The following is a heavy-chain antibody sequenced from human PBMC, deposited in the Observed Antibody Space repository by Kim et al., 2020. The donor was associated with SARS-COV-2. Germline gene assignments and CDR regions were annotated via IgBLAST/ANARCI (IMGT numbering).Heavy chain of an antibody. CDR3: ARRDDSSGPSREDAFDI. CDR2: IKQDGSEK. J-gene: IGHJ3*02. CDR1: GFTFSSFW. V-gene: IGHV3-7*01. D-gene: IGHD3-22*01. Sequence: GGSLRLSCAASGFTFSSFWMSWVRQAPGKGLEWVANIKQDGSEKYYVDSVTGRFTISRDNAKNSLYLQMNSLRAEDTAVYYCARRDDSSGPSREDAFDIWGQGTMDTVSS.